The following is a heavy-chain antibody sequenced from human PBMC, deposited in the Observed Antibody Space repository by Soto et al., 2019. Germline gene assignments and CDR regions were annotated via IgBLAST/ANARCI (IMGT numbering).Heavy chain of an antibody. CDR2: MSTSNGDT. CDR1: GYMFITYG. CDR3: ARARYFAKVHRQWWYFDL. V-gene: IGHV1-18*01. J-gene: IGHJ2*01. D-gene: IGHD6-19*01. Sequence: ASVKVSCKASGYMFITYGFNWVRQAPGQGLEWMGWMSTSNGDTKTAQKFKGRLTMTSEMSTDTVSMELTNLRSDDTAAYYCARARYFAKVHRQWWYFDLWGRGTLVTVSS.